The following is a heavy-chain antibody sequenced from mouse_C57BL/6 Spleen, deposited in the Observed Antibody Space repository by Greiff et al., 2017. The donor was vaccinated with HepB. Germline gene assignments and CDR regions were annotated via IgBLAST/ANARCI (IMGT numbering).Heavy chain of an antibody. CDR3: ARDGGYGEWFAY. Sequence: EVQLQQSGPGLVKPSQSLSLTCSVTGYSITSGYYWNWIRQFPGNKLEWMGYISYDGSNNYNPSLKNRISITRDTSKNKFFLKLNSVTTEDTATYDCARDGGYGEWFAYWGQGTLVTVSA. D-gene: IGHD2-2*01. V-gene: IGHV3-6*01. J-gene: IGHJ3*01. CDR2: ISYDGSN. CDR1: GYSITSGYY.